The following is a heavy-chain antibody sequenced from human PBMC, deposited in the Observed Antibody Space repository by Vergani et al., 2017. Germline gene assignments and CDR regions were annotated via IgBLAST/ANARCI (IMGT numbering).Heavy chain of an antibody. CDR1: GYTFTDHY. V-gene: IGHV1-69-2*01. D-gene: IGHD4-17*01. CDR2: VDPEDGET. CDR3: ETPQTVTTGGMEV. J-gene: IGHJ6*02. Sequence: EVQLVQSGAEVKKPGATMKISCKVSGYTFTDHYMHRVKQAPGKGLEWMGLVDPEDGETIYAEKFKGRVTIAADTSTDTAHLELSSLRSEDTAVYYCETPQTVTTGGMEVWGQGTTVIVSS.